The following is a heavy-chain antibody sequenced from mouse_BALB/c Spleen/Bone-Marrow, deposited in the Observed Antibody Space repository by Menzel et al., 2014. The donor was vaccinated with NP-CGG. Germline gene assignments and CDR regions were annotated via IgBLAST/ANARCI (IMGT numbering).Heavy chain of an antibody. D-gene: IGHD2-3*01. CDR1: GYTFSSYW. J-gene: IGHJ2*01. CDR3: ARKEGYDGYPDY. Sequence: VQLQESGAELMKPGAPVKISCKATGYTFSSYWIEWVKQRPGHGLEWIGEILPGSGSTNYNEKFKGKATFTADTSSNTAYMQLSSLTSEDSAVYYCARKEGYDGYPDYWGQGTTLTVSS. V-gene: IGHV1-9*01. CDR2: ILPGSGST.